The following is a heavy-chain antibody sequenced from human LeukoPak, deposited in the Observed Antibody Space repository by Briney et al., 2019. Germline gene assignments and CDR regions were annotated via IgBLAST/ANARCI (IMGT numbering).Heavy chain of an antibody. CDR2: VKSKPAGGAT. CDR1: GCTSGFTFSDAW. Sequence: PGGSLRLPCAASGCTSGFTFSDAWMSWIRQAPGKGLEWVGRVKSKPAGGATDYAAPVKGRFTISRDDSKNTLYLQMNSLKTEDTAVYYCRFWSGNYGGGNWGQGTQVTVFS. J-gene: IGHJ4*02. V-gene: IGHV3-15*01. CDR3: RFWSGNYGGGN. D-gene: IGHD3-3*01.